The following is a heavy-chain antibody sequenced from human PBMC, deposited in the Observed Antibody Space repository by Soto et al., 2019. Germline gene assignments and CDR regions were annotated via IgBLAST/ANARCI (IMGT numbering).Heavy chain of an antibody. J-gene: IGHJ4*02. D-gene: IGHD2-15*01. CDR2: INSDGSST. V-gene: IGHV3-74*01. Sequence: PGGSLRLSCAASGFTFSSYLMHWVRQAPGKGLVWVSRINSDGSSTSYADSVKGRFTISRDNAKNTLYLQMNSLRAEDTAVYYCARDRIYCSGGSCYPGYYFDYWGQGTLVTVSS. CDR1: GFTFSSYL. CDR3: ARDRIYCSGGSCYPGYYFDY.